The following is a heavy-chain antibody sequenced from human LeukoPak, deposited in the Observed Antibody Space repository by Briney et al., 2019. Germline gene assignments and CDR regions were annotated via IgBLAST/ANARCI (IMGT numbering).Heavy chain of an antibody. Sequence: SETLSLTCAVYGGSFSGYYWSWIRQPPGKGLEWIGEINHSGSTNYNPSLKSRVTISVDTSKNQFSLKLSSVTAAGTAVYYCARGGWDSSSWYYYYYGMDVWGQGTTVTVSS. D-gene: IGHD6-13*01. J-gene: IGHJ6*02. V-gene: IGHV4-34*01. CDR3: ARGGWDSSSWYYYYYGMDV. CDR1: GGSFSGYY. CDR2: INHSGST.